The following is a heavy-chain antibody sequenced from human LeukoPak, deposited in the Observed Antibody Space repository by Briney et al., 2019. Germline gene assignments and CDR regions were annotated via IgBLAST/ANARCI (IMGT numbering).Heavy chain of an antibody. V-gene: IGHV4-34*01. Sequence: LETLSLTCAVYGGSFSDYYWTWIRQPPGKGLEWIGEINHSGSTNYNPSLKSRVTISVDTSKNQFSLKLSSVTAEDTAVYYCARDREDIVVVVAADENYFDYWGQGTLVTVSS. CDR3: ARDREDIVVVVAADENYFDY. D-gene: IGHD2-15*01. J-gene: IGHJ4*02. CDR1: GGSFSDYY. CDR2: INHSGST.